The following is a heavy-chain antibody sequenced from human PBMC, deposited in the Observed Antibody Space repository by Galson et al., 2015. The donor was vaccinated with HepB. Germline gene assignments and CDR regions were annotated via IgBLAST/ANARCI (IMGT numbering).Heavy chain of an antibody. D-gene: IGHD3-10*01. V-gene: IGHV3-74*01. J-gene: IGHJ4*02. CDR1: GFTFSGYW. CDR2: ISTDWSTI. CDR3: ARGLWFGEEIDY. Sequence: SLRLSCAASGFTFSGYWLHWVRQTPGQGLVWVSRISTDWSTIKYADSVRGRFTISRDNAKNTLYLQMNSLRAEDTAVYYWARGLWFGEEIDYWGQGTLVTVSS.